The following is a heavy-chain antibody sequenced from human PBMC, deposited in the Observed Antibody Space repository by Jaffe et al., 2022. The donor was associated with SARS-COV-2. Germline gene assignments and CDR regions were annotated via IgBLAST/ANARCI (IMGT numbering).Heavy chain of an antibody. V-gene: IGHV3-15*01. Sequence: EVQLVESGGGLVQPGGSLRLSCATSGFTFINAWMSWVRQAPGKGLEWVGRIKSRADGGTAEYAVPAKGRFTISRDDSKNTVYLQINSLRTEDTAVYFCATDPRLPDYISGWFYWGQGTLVTVSS. CDR1: GFTFINAW. J-gene: IGHJ4*02. CDR3: ATDPRLPDYISGWFY. D-gene: IGHD6-19*01. CDR2: IKSRADGGTA.